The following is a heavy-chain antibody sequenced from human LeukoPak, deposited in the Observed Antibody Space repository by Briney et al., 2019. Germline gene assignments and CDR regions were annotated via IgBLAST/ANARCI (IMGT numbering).Heavy chain of an antibody. Sequence: ASVKLSCEASGYTFTGYYMHWVRQAPGQGLEWVGGINPNSGDTNYAQKFQGRVTMTRDTSISTAYMELSRLRSDDTAVYYCARDLRATGYGSSTGCYNPEYWGQGTLVTASS. CDR3: ARDLRATGYGSSTGCYNPEY. CDR1: GYTFTGYY. D-gene: IGHD2-2*02. V-gene: IGHV1-2*02. J-gene: IGHJ4*02. CDR2: INPNSGDT.